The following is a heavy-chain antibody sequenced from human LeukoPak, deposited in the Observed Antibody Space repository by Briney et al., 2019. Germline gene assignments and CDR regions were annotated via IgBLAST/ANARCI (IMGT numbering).Heavy chain of an antibody. CDR1: GGSIASGGNY. V-gene: IGHV4-31*03. CDR3: ARDRHRSGQWYFDL. J-gene: IGHJ2*01. CDR2: IHHTGST. Sequence: PSETLSLTCIVSGGSIASGGNYWSWIRQVPGKGLEWIGYIHHTGSTYFNPSLKSRVSVSVDTSENQFSLKLTSATAADTAIYYCARDRHRSGQWYFDLWGRGILVTVSS.